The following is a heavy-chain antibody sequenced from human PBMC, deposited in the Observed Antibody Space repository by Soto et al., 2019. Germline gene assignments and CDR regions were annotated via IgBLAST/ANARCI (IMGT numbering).Heavy chain of an antibody. J-gene: IGHJ5*02. V-gene: IGHV1-3*01. Sequence: GASVKVSCKASGYTFTRYTMNWVRQAPGQMLEWMGLINPDNGNTKSSQKFQDRVIITRDTSASTAYMDLSSLRSEDTAVYYCARGIATGQLDPWGQGTLVTVSS. D-gene: IGHD2-15*01. CDR3: ARGIATGQLDP. CDR1: GYTFTRYT. CDR2: INPDNGNT.